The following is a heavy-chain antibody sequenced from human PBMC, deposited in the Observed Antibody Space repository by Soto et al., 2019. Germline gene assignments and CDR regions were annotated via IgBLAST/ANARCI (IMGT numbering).Heavy chain of an antibody. Sequence: EVQLLESGGRLVLPGGSLRLSCAASGFTFSSYAMNWVRQAPGKGLEWVSAISGSGRSTDYADSVEGRFTISRDNSKNTLYLQMSSLRAEDTAVYYCAKAGGIAVPGSHLDYWGQGTLVTVSS. CDR2: ISGSGRST. CDR3: AKAGGIAVPGSHLDY. J-gene: IGHJ4*02. CDR1: GFTFSSYA. V-gene: IGHV3-23*01. D-gene: IGHD6-19*01.